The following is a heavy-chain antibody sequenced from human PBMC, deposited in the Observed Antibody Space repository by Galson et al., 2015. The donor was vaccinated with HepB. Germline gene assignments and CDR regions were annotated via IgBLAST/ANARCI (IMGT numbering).Heavy chain of an antibody. CDR3: ARYFGNLAAFDI. Sequence: SLRLSCAASGSDFGVHGMHWVRQAPGKGLEWVAVIWYDGSLQYYVDSVKGRFTISRDNSKNMLYLQMNSLRAEDTAVYYCARYFGNLAAFDIWGQGTVVTASS. CDR1: GSDFGVHG. CDR2: IWYDGSLQ. D-gene: IGHD3-9*01. J-gene: IGHJ3*02. V-gene: IGHV3-33*01.